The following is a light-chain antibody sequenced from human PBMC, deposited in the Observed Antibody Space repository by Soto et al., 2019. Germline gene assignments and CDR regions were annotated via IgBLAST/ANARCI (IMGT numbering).Light chain of an antibody. CDR2: DVS. V-gene: IGLV2-11*01. Sequence: QSALTQPRSVSGSPGQSVTISCTGTSSDVGGYNYVSWYQQHPGKAPKLMIYDVSKRPSGVPDRFSGSKSGNTASLTISGLQPEDEADYYCSSYAGRTLYVFGTGTKLTVL. CDR1: SSDVGGYNY. CDR3: SSYAGRTLYV. J-gene: IGLJ1*01.